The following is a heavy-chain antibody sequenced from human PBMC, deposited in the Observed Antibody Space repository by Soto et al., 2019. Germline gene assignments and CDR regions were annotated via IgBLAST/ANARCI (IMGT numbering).Heavy chain of an antibody. CDR2: INPSGGST. D-gene: IGHD5-18*01. CDR1: GYTFTSYY. J-gene: IGHJ6*02. Sequence: ASVKVSCKASGYTFTSYYMHWVRQAPGQGLEWMGIINPSGGSTSYAQKFQGRVTMTRDTSTSTVYMELSSLRSEDTAVYYCARTAMGHYYYYGMDVWGQGTTVTVSS. V-gene: IGHV1-46*01. CDR3: ARTAMGHYYYYGMDV.